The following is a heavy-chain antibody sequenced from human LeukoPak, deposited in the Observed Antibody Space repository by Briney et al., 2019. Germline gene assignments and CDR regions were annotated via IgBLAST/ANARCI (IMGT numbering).Heavy chain of an antibody. CDR3: ARDGDDTSGYFSPFDY. Sequence: GGSLRLSCAVSGFTASSNHMSWVRQAPGKGLEWVAVIYTGGGTYYADSVKGRFTISRDNSKNTLYLQMNSLGVEDTAVYYCARDGDDTSGYFSPFDYWGQGTLVTVSS. CDR2: IYTGGGT. J-gene: IGHJ4*02. V-gene: IGHV3-53*01. CDR1: GFTASSNH. D-gene: IGHD3-22*01.